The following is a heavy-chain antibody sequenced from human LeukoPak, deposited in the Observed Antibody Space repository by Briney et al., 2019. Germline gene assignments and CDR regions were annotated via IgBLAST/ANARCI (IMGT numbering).Heavy chain of an antibody. CDR2: INHSGST. CDR1: GXSISSSSYY. V-gene: IGHV4-39*07. D-gene: IGHD3-22*01. Sequence: SETLSLTCGVSGXSISSSSYYWSWIRQPPGKGLEWIGEINHSGSTNYNPSLKSRVTISVDTSKNQFSLKLSSVTAADTAVYYCARGRFVHSSGFKYFQHWGQGTLVTVSS. J-gene: IGHJ1*01. CDR3: ARGRFVHSSGFKYFQH.